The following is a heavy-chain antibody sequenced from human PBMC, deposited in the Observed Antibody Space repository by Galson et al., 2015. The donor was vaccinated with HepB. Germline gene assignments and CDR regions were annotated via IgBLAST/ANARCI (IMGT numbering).Heavy chain of an antibody. CDR1: GFTFSSYG. J-gene: IGHJ6*02. V-gene: IGHV3-30*18. Sequence: SLRLSCAASGFTFSSYGMHWVRQAPGKGLEWVAVISYDGSNKYYADSVKGRFTISRDNSKNTLYLQMNSLRAEDTAVYYCAKLPLGPTYYYYYGMDVWGQGTTVTVSS. CDR3: AKLPLGPTYYYYYGMDV. D-gene: IGHD3/OR15-3a*01. CDR2: ISYDGSNK.